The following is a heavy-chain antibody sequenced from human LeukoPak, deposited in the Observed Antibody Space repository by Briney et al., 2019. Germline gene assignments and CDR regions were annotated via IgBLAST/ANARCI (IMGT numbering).Heavy chain of an antibody. V-gene: IGHV3-48*04. CDR1: GFTFSSYS. J-gene: IGHJ4*02. CDR3: AREGRYFFDY. CDR2: ISGSGSTI. Sequence: PGGSLRLSCAASGFTFSSYSMNWVRQAPGKGLGWVSYISGSGSTIYYADSVKGRFTISRDNSKNSLYLQMNSLRAEDTAVYYCAREGRYFFDYWGQGTLVTVSS. D-gene: IGHD3-9*01.